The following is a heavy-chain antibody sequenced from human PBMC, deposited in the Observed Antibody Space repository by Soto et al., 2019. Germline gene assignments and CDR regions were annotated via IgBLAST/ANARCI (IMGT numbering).Heavy chain of an antibody. CDR1: GGSFSGYY. J-gene: IGHJ3*02. CDR2: IYYTGST. V-gene: IGHV4-59*01. D-gene: IGHD6-13*01. Sequence: PSETLSLTCTVSGGSFSGYYWSLIRQPPGRGLEWIGYIYYTGSTTYSPSLKSRVTISVDTSKSQFSLNLRSVTAADTAVYYCARGAAAAGHAFDIWGQGTMVTVSS. CDR3: ARGAAAAGHAFDI.